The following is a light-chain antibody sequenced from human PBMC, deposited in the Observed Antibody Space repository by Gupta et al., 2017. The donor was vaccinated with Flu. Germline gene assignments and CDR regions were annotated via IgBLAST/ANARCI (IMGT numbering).Light chain of an antibody. J-gene: IGLJ1*01. CDR3: SSYTSISTYV. Sequence: QSALTQPPSVSGSPGQSVTISCTGTSSDVGSYNRVSWYQQPPGTAPKLMIYEVSNRPSGVPDRFSGSKSGNTASLTISGLHAEDEADYYCSSYTSISTYVFGTGTKVTVL. V-gene: IGLV2-18*02. CDR1: SSDVGSYNR. CDR2: EVS.